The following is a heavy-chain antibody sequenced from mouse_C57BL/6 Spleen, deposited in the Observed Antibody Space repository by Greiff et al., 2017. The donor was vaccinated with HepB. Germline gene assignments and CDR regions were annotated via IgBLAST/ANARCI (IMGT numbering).Heavy chain of an antibody. CDR1: GYTFTDYY. D-gene: IGHD2-4*01. V-gene: IGHV1-77*01. Sequence: VQLQQSGAELVKPGASVKISCKASGYTFTDYYINWVKQRPGQGLEWIGKIGPGSGSTYYNEKFKGKATLTADKSSSTAYMQLSSLTSEDSAVYFGGRGGDYVGWYFDVWGTGTTVTVSS. CDR2: IGPGSGST. CDR3: GRGGDYVGWYFDV. J-gene: IGHJ1*03.